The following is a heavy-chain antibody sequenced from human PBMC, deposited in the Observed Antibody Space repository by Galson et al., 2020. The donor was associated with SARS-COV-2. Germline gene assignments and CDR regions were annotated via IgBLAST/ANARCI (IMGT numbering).Heavy chain of an antibody. Sequence: ASETLSLTCTVSGGSISGYYWSWIRQPPGKGLEWIGYIYYTGSTKYHPSLRSRVTISVDTSKNQVSLKLSSVTAADTAIYYCAKGVDHLPRYWTYGMDVWGQGTTVIVSS. D-gene: IGHD1-1*01. CDR3: AKGVDHLPRYWTYGMDV. J-gene: IGHJ6*02. CDR1: GGSISGYY. V-gene: IGHV4-59*01. CDR2: IYYTGST.